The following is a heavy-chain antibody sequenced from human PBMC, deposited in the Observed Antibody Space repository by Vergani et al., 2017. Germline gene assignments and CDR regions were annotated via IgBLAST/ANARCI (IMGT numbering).Heavy chain of an antibody. D-gene: IGHD3-3*01. CDR2: TRNKARAYST. V-gene: IGHV3-72*01. J-gene: IGHJ6*02. Sequence: VQVVESGGVLIKPGGSLRLSCVVSGITFKNAWLNWVRQAPGKGLEWVARTRNKARAYSTDYAASGRGRFIVSRYASGKSVSLQMTRRWIDDTAVYCCGKTLRFLDIDVWGQGTTVTVSS. CDR1: GITFKNAW. CDR3: GKTLRFLDIDV.